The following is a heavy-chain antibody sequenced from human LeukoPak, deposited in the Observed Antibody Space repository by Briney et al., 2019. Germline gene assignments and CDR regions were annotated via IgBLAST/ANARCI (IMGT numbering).Heavy chain of an antibody. CDR2: INWNGGST. CDR1: GFTSDDYG. CDR3: ARGSVGARYYYGMDV. V-gene: IGHV3-20*01. J-gene: IGHJ6*02. D-gene: IGHD1-26*01. Sequence: PGGSLRLSCAASGFTSDDYGVSWVRQAPGKGLEWVSGINWNGGSTGYADSVKGRFTISRDNAKNSLYLQMNSLRAEDTALYHCARGSVGARYYYGMDVWGQGTTVTVSS.